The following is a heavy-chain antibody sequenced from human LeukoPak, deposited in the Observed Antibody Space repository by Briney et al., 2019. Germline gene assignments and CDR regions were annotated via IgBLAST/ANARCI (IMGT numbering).Heavy chain of an antibody. V-gene: IGHV3-23*01. D-gene: IGHD3-22*01. CDR2: ISGSGGST. CDR3: AKDTDYYDSSGYYYSPNSFDY. CDR1: GFTFSSYA. J-gene: IGHJ4*02. Sequence: GGSLRLSCAASGFTFSSYAMSWVRQAPGKGLEWVSAISGSGGSTYYADSVKGRLTISRDNSKNTLYLQMNSLRAKDTAVYYCAKDTDYYDSSGYYYSPNSFDYWGQGTLVTVSS.